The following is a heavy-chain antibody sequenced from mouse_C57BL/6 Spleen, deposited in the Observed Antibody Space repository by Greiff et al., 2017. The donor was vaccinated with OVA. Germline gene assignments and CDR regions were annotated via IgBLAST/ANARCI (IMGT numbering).Heavy chain of an antibody. V-gene: IGHV1-55*01. CDR3: AKRRDDYDGGYAMDY. J-gene: IGHJ4*01. CDR2: IYPGSGST. Sequence: QVAMRQPVAELVKPGASVNHSFKASGYTFTSYWITWVKQRPGQGLEWIGDIYPGSGSTNYNEKFKSKATLTVDTSSSTAYMQLSSLTSEDSAVYYGAKRRDDYDGGYAMDYWGQGTSVTVSS. CDR1: GYTFTSYW. D-gene: IGHD2-4*01.